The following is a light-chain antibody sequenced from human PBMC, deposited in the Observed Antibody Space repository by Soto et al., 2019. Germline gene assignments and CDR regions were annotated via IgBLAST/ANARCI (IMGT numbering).Light chain of an antibody. J-gene: IGLJ1*01. Sequence: QSALTQPASVSGSPGQSITISCTGTNSDIGNYNIVSWYQQHPDKAPKLIIYEVTKRPSGVSNRFSRSKSGNTASLTISGLQAEDEGDYHCCSYAGSDVFLFGTGPNVTVL. CDR1: NSDIGNYNI. V-gene: IGLV2-23*02. CDR2: EVT. CDR3: CSYAGSDVFL.